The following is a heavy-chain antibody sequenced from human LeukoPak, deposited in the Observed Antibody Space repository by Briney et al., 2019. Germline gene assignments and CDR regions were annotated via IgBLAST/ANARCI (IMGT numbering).Heavy chain of an antibody. CDR1: GFTFSSYA. Sequence: PGGSLRLSCAVSGFTFSSYAMSWVRQAPGEGLEWVSTITGSGGSGENTYYADSVRGRFTISRDNSKNTLYLQMNSLRVEDTAVYYCAKLRRRYDVLTGYYPYWHFHVWGRGTLVTVSS. CDR3: AKLRRRYDVLTGYYPYWHFHV. J-gene: IGHJ2*01. V-gene: IGHV3-23*01. CDR2: ITGSGGSGENT. D-gene: IGHD3-9*01.